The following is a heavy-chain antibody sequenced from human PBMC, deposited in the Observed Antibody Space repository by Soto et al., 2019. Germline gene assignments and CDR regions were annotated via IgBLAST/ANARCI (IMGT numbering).Heavy chain of an antibody. D-gene: IGHD3-10*01. V-gene: IGHV4-34*01. J-gene: IGHJ6*02. CDR2: INHRGST. CDR3: ARTNMVRGQGRWGYYYYGMDV. Sequence: SETLSLTCAVYGGSFSGYYWIWIRQPPGKGQEWIGEINHRGSTNYNPSLKSRVTISVDTSKNQFSLKLSSVTAADTAVYYCARTNMVRGQGRWGYYYYGMDVSGQATSVTVSS. CDR1: GGSFSGYY.